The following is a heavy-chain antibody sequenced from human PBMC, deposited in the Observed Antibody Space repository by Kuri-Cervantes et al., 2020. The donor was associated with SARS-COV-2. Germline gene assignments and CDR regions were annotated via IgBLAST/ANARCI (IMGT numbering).Heavy chain of an antibody. J-gene: IGHJ4*02. CDR2: IKQDGSEK. Sequence: GGSLRLSCAASGFTFSSYWMSWVRQAPGKGLEWVANIKQDGSEKYYVDSVKGRFTISRDNAKNSLYLQMNSLRAEDTAAYYCARAGSFNYFDYWGQGTLVTVSS. CDR3: ARAGSFNYFDY. CDR1: GFTFSSYW. V-gene: IGHV3-7*01. D-gene: IGHD6-13*01.